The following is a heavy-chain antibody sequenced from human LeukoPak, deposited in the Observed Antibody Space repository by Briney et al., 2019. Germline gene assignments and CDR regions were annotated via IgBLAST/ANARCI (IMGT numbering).Heavy chain of an antibody. V-gene: IGHV3-30*18. D-gene: IGHD6-13*01. CDR3: AKGTWAAAGTSFDY. J-gene: IGHJ4*02. CDR1: GFTFSSYG. Sequence: GGSLRLSCAASGFTFSSYGMHWVRQAPGKGLEWVAVISFDGSNKYYEDSVKGRFTISRDNSKNTLYLQMNRLRAEDTAVYYCAKGTWAAAGTSFDYWGQGTLVTVSS. CDR2: ISFDGSNK.